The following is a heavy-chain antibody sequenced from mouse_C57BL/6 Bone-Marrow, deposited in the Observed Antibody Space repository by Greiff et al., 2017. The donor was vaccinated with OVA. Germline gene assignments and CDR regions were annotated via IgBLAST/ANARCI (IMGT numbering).Heavy chain of an antibody. CDR2: IYPRSGNT. D-gene: IGHD1-1*01. Sequence: VQLQQSGAELARPGASVKLSCKASGYTFTSYGISWVKQRTGQGLEWIGEIYPRSGNTYYNETFKGKATLTADKSSSTAYMELRSLTSEDSTVYFCSGYYSGSSPYYYAMDYWGQGTSVTVSS. CDR3: SGYYSGSSPYYYAMDY. V-gene: IGHV1-81*01. J-gene: IGHJ4*01. CDR1: GYTFTSYG.